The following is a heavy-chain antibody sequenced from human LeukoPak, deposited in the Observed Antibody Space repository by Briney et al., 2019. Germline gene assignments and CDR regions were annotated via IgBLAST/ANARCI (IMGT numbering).Heavy chain of an antibody. CDR3: ATGGGVYYMDV. Sequence: GRSLRLSCAASGFTFSSYGMHWVRQAPGKGLEWVAVIWYDGSNKYYADSVKGRFTIPRDNSKNTLYLQMNSLRAEDTAVYYCATGGGVYYMDVWGKGTTVTVSS. CDR1: GFTFSSYG. J-gene: IGHJ6*03. D-gene: IGHD3-10*01. V-gene: IGHV3-33*01. CDR2: IWYDGSNK.